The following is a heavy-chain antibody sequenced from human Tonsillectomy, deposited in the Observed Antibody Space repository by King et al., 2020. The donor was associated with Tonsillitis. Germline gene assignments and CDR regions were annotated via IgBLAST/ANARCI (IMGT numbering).Heavy chain of an antibody. Sequence: PLVASGGGLVQPGGSLRLSCSASGFTFSTYAIHWVRQAPGTLLEYVSSLRSNGANTYYADSVTGRLTISRDNSKTTPFLQMTSLRVEDTAVYYCVRGHRDTYFDYWGQGTLVTVSS. V-gene: IGHV3-64D*06. CDR3: VRGHRDTYFDY. D-gene: IGHD3-16*01. J-gene: IGHJ4*02. CDR1: GFTFSTYA. CDR2: LRSNGANT.